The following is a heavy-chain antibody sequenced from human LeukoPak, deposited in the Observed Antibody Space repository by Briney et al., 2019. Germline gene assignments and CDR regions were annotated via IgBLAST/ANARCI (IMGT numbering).Heavy chain of an antibody. V-gene: IGHV5-51*01. CDR1: GYSFTSYW. CDR3: ARQGDIVATFHLFDY. CDR2: IYPGDSDT. Sequence: GESLKISCKGSGYSFTSYWIGWVRQMPGKGLEWMGIIYPGDSDTRYSPSFQGQVTISADKSISTAYLQWSSLKASDTAMYYCARQGDIVATFHLFDYWGQGTLVTVSS. D-gene: IGHD5-12*01. J-gene: IGHJ4*02.